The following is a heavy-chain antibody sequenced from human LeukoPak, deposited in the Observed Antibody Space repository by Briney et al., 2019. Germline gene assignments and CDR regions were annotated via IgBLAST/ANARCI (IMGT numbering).Heavy chain of an antibody. D-gene: IGHD3-10*01. V-gene: IGHV3-30*04. CDR3: ARNGYGSGTDNWFDP. CDR2: ISYDGSNK. Sequence: PGGSLRLSCAASGFPFSSHAMSWVRQAPGKGLEWVAVISYDGSNKYYADSVKGRFTISRDNSKNTLYLQMNSLRAEDTAVYYCARNGYGSGTDNWFDPWGQGTLVTVSS. J-gene: IGHJ5*02. CDR1: GFPFSSHA.